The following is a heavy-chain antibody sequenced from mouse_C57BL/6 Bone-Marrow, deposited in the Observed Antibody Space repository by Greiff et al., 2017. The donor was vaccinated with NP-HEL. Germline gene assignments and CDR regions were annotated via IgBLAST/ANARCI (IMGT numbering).Heavy chain of an antibody. CDR2: IDPSDSYT. J-gene: IGHJ2*01. CDR1: GYTFTSYW. D-gene: IGHD1-1*01. V-gene: IGHV1-50*01. Sequence: QVQLKQPGAELVKPGASVKLSCKASGYTFTSYWMQWVKQRPGQGLEWIGEIDPSDSYTNYNQNFKGKATLTVDTSSSTAYMQLSSLTSEDSAVYYCARNPYYYGSYYFDYWGQGTTLTVSS. CDR3: ARNPYYYGSYYFDY.